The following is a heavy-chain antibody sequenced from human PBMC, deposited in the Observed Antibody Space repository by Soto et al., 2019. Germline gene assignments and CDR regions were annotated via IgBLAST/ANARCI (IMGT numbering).Heavy chain of an antibody. V-gene: IGHV3-66*01. Sequence: EVQLVESGGGLVQPGGSLRLSCAASGFTVSSNYMSWVRQAPGKGREWVSVIYGVGSTYYADSVKGRFTISRDDSKSPLCLQMNGLRAEDTGVYYCADPLDVDVWGQGTTVTVSS. CDR2: IYGVGST. CDR3: ADPLDVDV. J-gene: IGHJ6*02. CDR1: GFTVSSNY.